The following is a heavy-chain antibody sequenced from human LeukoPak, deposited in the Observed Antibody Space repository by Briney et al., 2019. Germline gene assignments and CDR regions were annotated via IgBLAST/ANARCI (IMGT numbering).Heavy chain of an antibody. J-gene: IGHJ4*02. Sequence: SVKVSCRASGGTFISYAISWVRQAPGQGLEWMGGIIPIFGTANYAQKFQGRVTITADESTSTAYMELSSLRSEDTAVYYCARESPIVRCFDYWGQGTLVTVSS. D-gene: IGHD1-26*01. CDR3: ARESPIVRCFDY. V-gene: IGHV1-69*13. CDR1: GGTFISYA. CDR2: IIPIFGTA.